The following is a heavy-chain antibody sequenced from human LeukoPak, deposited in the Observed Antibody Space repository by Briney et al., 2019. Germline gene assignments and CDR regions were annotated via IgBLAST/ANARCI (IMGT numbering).Heavy chain of an antibody. D-gene: IGHD3-10*01. J-gene: IGHJ2*01. CDR1: GGSISSSSYY. V-gene: IGHV4-61*01. Sequence: SETLSLTCTVSGGSISSSSYYWSWIRQPPGKGLEWIGYIYYSGSTKYNPSLKSRVTISVDTSKNQFSLRLSSVTAADTAVYYCAKVSSGGYWYFDPWGRGTLVTVSS. CDR3: AKVSSGGYWYFDP. CDR2: IYYSGST.